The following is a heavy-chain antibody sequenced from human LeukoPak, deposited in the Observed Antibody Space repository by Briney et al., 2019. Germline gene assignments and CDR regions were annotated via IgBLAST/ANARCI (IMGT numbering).Heavy chain of an antibody. Sequence: GGSLRLSCAASGFTFSSYGMHWVRQAPGKGLEWVAFIRNDGSNKYYVDSVKGRFTISRDNSKNTLYLQMNSLRAEDTAVYYCAKEFFWTPFDYWGQGTLVTVSS. CDR3: AKEFFWTPFDY. D-gene: IGHD3/OR15-3a*01. V-gene: IGHV3-30*02. J-gene: IGHJ4*02. CDR2: IRNDGSNK. CDR1: GFTFSSYG.